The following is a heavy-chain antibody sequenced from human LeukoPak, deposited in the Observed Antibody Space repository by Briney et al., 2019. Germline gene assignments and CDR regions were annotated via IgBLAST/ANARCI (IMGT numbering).Heavy chain of an antibody. Sequence: ASVKVSCKASGYTFTSYYMHWVRQAPGQGLEWMGIINPSGGSTSYAQKFQGRVTMTRDTSTSTVYMELSSLGSEDTAVYYCARDKGHCSSTSCYEYWFDPWGQGTLVTVSS. D-gene: IGHD2-2*01. CDR2: INPSGGST. CDR1: GYTFTSYY. J-gene: IGHJ5*02. V-gene: IGHV1-46*01. CDR3: ARDKGHCSSTSCYEYWFDP.